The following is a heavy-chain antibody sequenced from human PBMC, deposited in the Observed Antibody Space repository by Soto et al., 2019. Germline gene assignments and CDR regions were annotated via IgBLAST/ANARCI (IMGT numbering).Heavy chain of an antibody. CDR3: AREPRYCSGGSCSITGDAYDI. V-gene: IGHV3-66*01. CDR1: GFIVSSTY. J-gene: IGHJ3*02. CDR2: ISNGGDT. D-gene: IGHD2-15*01. Sequence: EVHLVESGGGLVQPGGSLRLSCAASGFIVSSTYMSWVRQAPGKGLEWVSVISNGGDTHYADSVKGRFSLSRDISNNTLHLKMSSLSAEDTAVYYCAREPRYCSGGSCSITGDAYDIWGQGTMVTVSS.